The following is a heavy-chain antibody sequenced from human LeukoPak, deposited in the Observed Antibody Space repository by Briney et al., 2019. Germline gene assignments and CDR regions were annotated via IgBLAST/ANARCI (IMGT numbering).Heavy chain of an antibody. V-gene: IGHV3-23*01. CDR3: AKGRIAAEFDP. J-gene: IGHJ5*02. CDR1: GFTFSSFA. CDR2: ISSNGGST. Sequence: GGSLRLSCAASGFTFSSFAMSWVRQAPGKGLEWVSAISSNGGSTYYADSVKGRFTISRDTSKNTLYLQMSSPRAEDTAIYYCAKGRIAAEFDPWGQGTLVTVSS. D-gene: IGHD6-13*01.